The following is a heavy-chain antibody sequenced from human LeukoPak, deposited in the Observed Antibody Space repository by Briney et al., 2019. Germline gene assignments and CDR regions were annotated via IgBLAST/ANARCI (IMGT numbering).Heavy chain of an antibody. V-gene: IGHV1-8*03. J-gene: IGHJ6*03. D-gene: IGHD2-8*01. CDR2: MNPNSGNT. CDR1: GYTFTSYD. Sequence: ASVKVSCKASGYTFTSYDINWVRQATGQGLEWMGWMNPNSGNTGYAQKFQGRVTITRNTSISTAYMELSSLRSEDTAVYYCARGLGYCTNGVCYDYYYYMDVWGKGTTVTVSS. CDR3: ARGLGYCTNGVCYDYYYYMDV.